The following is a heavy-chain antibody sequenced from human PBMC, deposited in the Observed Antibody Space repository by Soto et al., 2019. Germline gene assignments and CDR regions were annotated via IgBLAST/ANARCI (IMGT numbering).Heavy chain of an antibody. J-gene: IGHJ4*02. Sequence: QVQLVESGGGVVQPGRSLRLSCVASGFTFSTYGMNWVRQAPGKGLEWVAVVSNDGGISHYADYVQGRFTVSRDNSKNTLYLQMNSLTDEDTAASYCAKECHSRGWGSFFDYWGQGTLVTVSS. D-gene: IGHD6-19*01. V-gene: IGHV3-30*18. CDR1: GFTFSTYG. CDR3: AKECHSRGWGSFFDY. CDR2: VSNDGGIS.